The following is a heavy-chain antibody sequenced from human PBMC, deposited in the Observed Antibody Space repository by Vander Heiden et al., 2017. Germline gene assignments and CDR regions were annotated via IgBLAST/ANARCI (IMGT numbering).Heavy chain of an antibody. CDR2: ISYDGSNK. V-gene: IGHV3-30-3*01. CDR3: ARGGVRVVSHLDP. CDR1: GFTFSSFP. D-gene: IGHD3-10*01. Sequence: QVQLVESGGGVVQPGRSLRLSCAASGFTFSSFPMHWGLQAPGKGLGWVAVISYDGSNKFYADSVKGRFTSSRDNSKNTLYLQMNSLRAEDTAVYYCARGGVRVVSHLDPWGQGTLVTVSS. J-gene: IGHJ5*02.